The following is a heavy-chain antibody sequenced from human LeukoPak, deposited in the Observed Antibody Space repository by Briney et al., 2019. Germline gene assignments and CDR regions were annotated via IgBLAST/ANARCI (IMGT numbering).Heavy chain of an antibody. J-gene: IGHJ4*02. CDR3: ARGFLVAARPLDY. V-gene: IGHV1-69*05. CDR1: GGTFSSYA. Sequence: SVKVSCKASGGTFSSYAISWVRQAPGQGLEWMGGIIPIFGTANYAQKFQGRVTITTDESTSTAYMELSSLRSEDTAVYYCARGFLVAARPLDYWGQGTLVTVSS. CDR2: IIPIFGTA. D-gene: IGHD6-6*01.